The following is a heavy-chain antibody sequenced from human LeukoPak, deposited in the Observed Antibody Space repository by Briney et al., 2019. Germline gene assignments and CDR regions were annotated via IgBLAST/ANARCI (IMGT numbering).Heavy chain of an antibody. CDR2: IYYSGST. D-gene: IGHD6-19*01. CDR1: GGSISSISSY. CDR3: ARQFEWLLWNIAVATEFDY. J-gene: IGHJ4*02. Sequence: SETLSLTCTVSGGSISSISSYWGWIRQPPGKGLEWIGSIYYSGSTYCNASLKSRVTISVDTSKNQFSLKLSSVTAADTAVYYCARQFEWLLWNIAVATEFDYWGQGTLVTVSS. V-gene: IGHV4-39*01.